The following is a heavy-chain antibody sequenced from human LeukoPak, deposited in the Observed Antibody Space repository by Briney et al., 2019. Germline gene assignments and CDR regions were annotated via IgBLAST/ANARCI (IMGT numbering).Heavy chain of an antibody. J-gene: IGHJ4*02. D-gene: IGHD5-18*01. CDR1: GFTFSGSA. CDR3: AREGRAVDTAMV. V-gene: IGHV3-73*01. CDR2: IRSKANSYAT. Sequence: GGSLRLSCAASGFTFSGSAMHWVRQASGKGLEWVGRIRSKANSYATAYAASVKGRFTISRDDSKNTAYLQMNSLKTEDTAVYYCAREGRAVDTAMVWGQGTLVTVSS.